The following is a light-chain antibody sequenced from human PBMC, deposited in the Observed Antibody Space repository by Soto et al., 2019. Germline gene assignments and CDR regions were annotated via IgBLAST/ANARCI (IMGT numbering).Light chain of an antibody. CDR1: QSISRQ. CDR2: QAS. Sequence: DIQMTQSPSTLSASVGDRVSITCRASQSISRQLAWYQQKPGKAPNLLIYQASNLETGVPSRFTGSGSGTEFTPTISSLQPDDLATYYCLQDQSYWTFGQGTKVEVQ. CDR3: LQDQSYWT. V-gene: IGKV1-5*03. J-gene: IGKJ1*01.